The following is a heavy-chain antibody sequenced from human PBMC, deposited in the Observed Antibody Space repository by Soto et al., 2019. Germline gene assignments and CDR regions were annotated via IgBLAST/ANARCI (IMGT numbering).Heavy chain of an antibody. CDR1: GGSISSYY. V-gene: IGHV4-59*01. Sequence: QVQLQESGPGLVKPSETLSLTCTVSGGSISSYYWSWIRQPPGKGLEWIGYIYYSGSTNYNPSLKSRVNISVDTSKNQFSLKLSSVTAADTAVYFCARDNGDPFDSWGQGTLVTVSS. D-gene: IGHD4-17*01. J-gene: IGHJ4*02. CDR2: IYYSGST. CDR3: ARDNGDPFDS.